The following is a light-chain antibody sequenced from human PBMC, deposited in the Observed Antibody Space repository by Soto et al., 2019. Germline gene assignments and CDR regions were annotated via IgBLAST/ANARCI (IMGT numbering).Light chain of an antibody. CDR2: GAS. Sequence: DIQMTQSPSTLSASVWDRVTITCLASQSISGWLAWYQQKPGKAPKLLIYGASSLESGVPSRFSGSGSGTEFTLTISSLQPEDFATYYCHQNNSTPRTFGQGTKVDIK. J-gene: IGKJ1*01. V-gene: IGKV1-5*01. CDR1: QSISGW. CDR3: HQNNSTPRT.